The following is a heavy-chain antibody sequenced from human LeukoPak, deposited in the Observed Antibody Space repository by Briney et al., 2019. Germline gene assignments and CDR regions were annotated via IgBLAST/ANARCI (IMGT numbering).Heavy chain of an antibody. CDR3: ARGSAVSTDVYYYYGMDA. Sequence: ASVKVSCKASGYTFTGYYMHWVRQAPGQGLEWMGWINPNSGGTNYAQKFQGWVTMTRDTSISTAYMELSRLRSDDTAVYYCARGSAVSTDVYYYYGMDAWGKGTTVTVSS. V-gene: IGHV1-2*04. CDR2: INPNSGGT. J-gene: IGHJ6*04. D-gene: IGHD4-17*01. CDR1: GYTFTGYY.